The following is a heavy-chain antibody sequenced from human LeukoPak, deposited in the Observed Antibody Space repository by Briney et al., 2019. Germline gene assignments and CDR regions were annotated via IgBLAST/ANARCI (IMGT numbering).Heavy chain of an antibody. J-gene: IGHJ4*02. D-gene: IGHD2/OR15-2a*01. CDR2: VKQDGSEQ. Sequence: GGSLRLSCATSGFTFTRYWMAWIRQSPGNGLEWVANVKQDGSEQYYLDSVEGRFTVSRDNAENSLYLQMNNLRAEDTAVYFCSNGIYDRSFWGQGTLVTVSS. CDR1: GFTFTRYW. CDR3: SNGIYDRSF. V-gene: IGHV3-7*01.